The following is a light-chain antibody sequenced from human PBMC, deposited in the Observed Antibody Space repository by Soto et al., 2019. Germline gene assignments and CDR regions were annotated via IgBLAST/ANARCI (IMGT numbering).Light chain of an antibody. CDR1: QGLSSY. CDR2: VTS. CDR3: QQHNSYPLT. Sequence: IQLTQSPSSLSASVGDRVTITCRASQGLSSYLAWYQQKPGKAHKLLIYVTSTLQSGVPSRFSGSGSGTDFTLTISSLQPEDFATYYCQQHNSYPLTFGGGTKVEIK. V-gene: IGKV1-9*01. J-gene: IGKJ4*01.